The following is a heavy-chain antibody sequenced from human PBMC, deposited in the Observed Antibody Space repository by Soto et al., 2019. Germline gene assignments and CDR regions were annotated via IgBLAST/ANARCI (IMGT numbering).Heavy chain of an antibody. J-gene: IGHJ5*02. CDR2: IFYTGST. CDR3: ARVPFSSFGVADPPVGWFDP. Sequence: QVHLQESGPGLVKPSQTLSLTCTVSGGFVNSVNNYWSWIRQPPGKGLEGLGYIFYTGSTYYKPSLRIRITISIDTSKNRFSLKLNSVTAADTAVYYCARVPFSSFGVADPPVGWFDPWGQGTLVTVSS. CDR1: GGFVNSVNNY. D-gene: IGHD3-3*01. V-gene: IGHV4-30-4*01.